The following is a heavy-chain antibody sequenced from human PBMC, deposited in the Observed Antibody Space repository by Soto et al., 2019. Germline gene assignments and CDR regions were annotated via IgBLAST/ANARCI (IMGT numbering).Heavy chain of an antibody. CDR2: INPNSGGT. J-gene: IGHJ6*02. CDR1: GYTFTGYY. Sequence: GASVKVSCKASGYTFTGYYMHWVRQAPGQGLEWMGWINPNSGGTNYAQKFQGRVTMTRDTSISTAYMELCRLRSDDTAVYYCVRQQLVPGYYYGMDVWGQGTTVTVSS. CDR3: VRQQLVPGYYYGMDV. D-gene: IGHD6-13*01. V-gene: IGHV1-2*02.